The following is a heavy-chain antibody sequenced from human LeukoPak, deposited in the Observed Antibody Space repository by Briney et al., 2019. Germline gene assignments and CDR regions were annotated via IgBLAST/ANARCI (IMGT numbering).Heavy chain of an antibody. Sequence: GGSLRLSCAASGFTFSDYYMSWIRQAPGKGLEWVSYISSSGSTIYYEDSVKGRFTISRDNAKNSLYLQMNSLRAEDTAVYYCAREGGASDAFAFDIWGQGTMVTVSS. CDR3: AREGGASDAFAFDI. V-gene: IGHV3-11*01. CDR2: ISSSGSTI. D-gene: IGHD1-26*01. CDR1: GFTFSDYY. J-gene: IGHJ3*02.